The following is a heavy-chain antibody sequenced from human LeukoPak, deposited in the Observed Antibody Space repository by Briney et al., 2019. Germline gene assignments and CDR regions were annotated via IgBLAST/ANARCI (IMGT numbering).Heavy chain of an antibody. J-gene: IGHJ6*02. CDR2: IYSSGNT. CDR1: GGSISSRGYY. D-gene: IGHD5-24*01. V-gene: IGHV4-39*01. CDR3: ARHLGDKMATIERVYYYGMDV. Sequence: PSETXXLTCTVSGGSISSRGYYWGWXRQPPGKGLEGIGNIYSSGNTFYNPSLTSRVTISLDTSKNQFSLKLSSVTAADTAVYYCARHLGDKMATIERVYYYGMDVWGQGTTVTVSS.